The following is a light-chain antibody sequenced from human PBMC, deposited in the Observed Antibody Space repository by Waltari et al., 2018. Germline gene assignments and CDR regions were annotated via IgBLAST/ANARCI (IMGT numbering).Light chain of an antibody. V-gene: IGKV1-5*03. CDR2: KAS. CDR3: QQYNTYSA. CDR1: QSISSW. Sequence: DIRLTQSPSTLSASVGDRVTITCRASQSISSWMAWYQQQPGTAPKLLIYKASTLETGVPSRFSGSGFGTEFTLTISSLQHDDFATYYCQQYNTYSAFGPGTKVDI. J-gene: IGKJ3*01.